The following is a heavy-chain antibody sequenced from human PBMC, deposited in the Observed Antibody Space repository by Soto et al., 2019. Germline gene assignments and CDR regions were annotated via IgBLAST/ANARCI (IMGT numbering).Heavy chain of an antibody. Sequence: QVQLQQWGAGLLKPSETLSLTCAVYVGSFSGYHWSWIRQPPGKGPEWIGEINHSGSTNYSPSLKSRGTISVATTHSQSYPRLSSVTAADTAVYSCARGTWVRSAFDIRGQGTMVTVSS. CDR1: VGSFSGYH. J-gene: IGHJ3*02. CDR3: ARGTWVRSAFDI. V-gene: IGHV4-34*01. D-gene: IGHD3-10*01. CDR2: INHSGST.